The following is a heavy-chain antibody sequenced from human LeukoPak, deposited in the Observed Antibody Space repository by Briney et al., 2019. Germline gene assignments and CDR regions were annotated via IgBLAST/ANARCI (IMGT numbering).Heavy chain of an antibody. D-gene: IGHD3-9*01. Sequence: ASVKVSCKASGYTFTNYDIHWVRQATGQGPEWMGLMRPKNDNTGYAQKFQGRVTMTGSTSISTAYMDLGGLTSEDTAVYYCARPRGDDWEPFDYWGQGTLVTVSS. CDR3: ARPRGDDWEPFDY. CDR2: MRPKNDNT. V-gene: IGHV1-8*01. CDR1: GYTFTNYD. J-gene: IGHJ4*02.